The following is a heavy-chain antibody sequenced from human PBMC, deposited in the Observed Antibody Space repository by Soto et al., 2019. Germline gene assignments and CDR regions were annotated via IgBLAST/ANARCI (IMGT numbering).Heavy chain of an antibody. J-gene: IGHJ5*02. CDR2: ISHTATET. D-gene: IGHD3-16*01. Sequence: QGQLMESGGGVVLPGTSLRLSCEASGLPFSGYAMHWVRQAPGTGLEWVASISHTATETFYADSVKGRFTISRDDSKKMVFLQMNNLGPADTAVYHCARVGYGVSLGQGFDPWGQGTLVTVSS. V-gene: IGHV3-30-3*01. CDR3: ARVGYGVSLGQGFDP. CDR1: GLPFSGYA.